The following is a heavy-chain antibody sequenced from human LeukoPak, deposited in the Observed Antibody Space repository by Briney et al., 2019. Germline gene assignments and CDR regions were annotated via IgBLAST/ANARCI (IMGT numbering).Heavy chain of an antibody. CDR1: GYTFTKFW. V-gene: IGHV5-51*03. D-gene: IGHD3-10*01. J-gene: IGHJ4*02. CDR3: VRGKDSGTYYGFDY. Sequence: PGESLKISCETSGYTFTKFWVGWVRQTPGKGLEWLGMIYPDDSDTRYSPSFQGQVTMSVDKSISIVYLHWSSLKASDTAIYYCVRGKDSGTYYGFDYWGQGTVVSVVS. CDR2: IYPDDSDT.